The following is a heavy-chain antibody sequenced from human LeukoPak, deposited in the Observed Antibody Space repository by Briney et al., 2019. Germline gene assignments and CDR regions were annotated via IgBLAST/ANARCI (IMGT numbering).Heavy chain of an antibody. J-gene: IGHJ4*02. V-gene: IGHV4-4*02. CDR2: IYHSGSS. Sequence: SETLSLTCDVSGGSITNSKWWSWLRQPPGKGLEWIGEIYHSGSSNYNPSLKSRVTISVDKSKNQFSLKLYSVTAADTALYYCAGKDFGTQNFDFWGQGTLVTVSS. D-gene: IGHD3-10*01. CDR1: GGSITNSKW. CDR3: AGKDFGTQNFDF.